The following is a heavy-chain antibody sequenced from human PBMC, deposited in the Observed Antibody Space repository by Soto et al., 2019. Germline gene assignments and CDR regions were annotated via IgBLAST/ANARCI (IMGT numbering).Heavy chain of an antibody. D-gene: IGHD2-2*01. J-gene: IGHJ6*03. Sequence: ASVKVSCKASGYTFTGYYMHWVRQAPGQGLEWMGWINPNSGGTNYAQKFQGRVTITRDTSISTAYMELSSLRSDDTAVYYCASPSPDIVVVPAAIWSYYYYMDVWGKGTTVTVSS. CDR1: GYTFTGYY. V-gene: IGHV1-2*02. CDR2: INPNSGGT. CDR3: ASPSPDIVVVPAAIWSYYYYMDV.